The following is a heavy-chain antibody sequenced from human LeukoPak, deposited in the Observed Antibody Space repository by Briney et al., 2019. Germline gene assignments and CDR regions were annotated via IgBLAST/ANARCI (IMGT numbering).Heavy chain of an antibody. J-gene: IGHJ4*02. Sequence: ASVKVSCKASGYTFTGYYMHWVRQAPGQGLEWMGWINPNSGGTNYAQKFQGRVTMTRDTSISTAYMELSRLRSDDTAVYYCARVHSGYDQDYFDYWGQGTLVTVSS. V-gene: IGHV1-2*02. CDR1: GYTFTGYY. D-gene: IGHD5-12*01. CDR2: INPNSGGT. CDR3: ARVHSGYDQDYFDY.